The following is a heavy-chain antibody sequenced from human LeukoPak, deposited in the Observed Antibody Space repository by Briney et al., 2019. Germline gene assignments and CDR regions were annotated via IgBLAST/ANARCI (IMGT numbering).Heavy chain of an antibody. V-gene: IGHV3-33*01. CDR2: IWNDGSNK. D-gene: IGHD3-10*02. CDR1: GFMFSTYG. CDR3: AGPVRGIIDYGMDV. Sequence: TGGSLRLSCAASGFMFSTYGMHWVRQAPGKGLEWVAVIWNDGSNKYHADSVKGRFTISRDNSKNTLYLQMNSLRAEDTAVYYCAGPVRGIIDYGMDVWGKGTTVTVSS. J-gene: IGHJ6*04.